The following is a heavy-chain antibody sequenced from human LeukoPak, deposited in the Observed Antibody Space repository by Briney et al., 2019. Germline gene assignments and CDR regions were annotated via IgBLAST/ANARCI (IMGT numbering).Heavy chain of an antibody. D-gene: IGHD6-19*01. CDR3: AADSTNSSGWYPIP. V-gene: IGHV1-58*01. J-gene: IGHJ5*02. CDR1: GLTFTSFA. CDR2: IVVGSGNT. Sequence: SVNVSCQASGLTFTSFALHGVRQARAKRLEWIGWIVVGSGNTNYAQKFQERVTITRDMSTSTAYMELSSLRSEDTAVYYCAADSTNSSGWYPIPWGQGTLVTVSS.